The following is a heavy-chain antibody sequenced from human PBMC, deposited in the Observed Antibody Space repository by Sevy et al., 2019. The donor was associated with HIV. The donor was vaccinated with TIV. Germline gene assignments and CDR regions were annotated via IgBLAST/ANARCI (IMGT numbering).Heavy chain of an antibody. CDR3: AGRFCGGAKCYEDYYFAMDV. Sequence: ASVKVSCKASEYTFTGYYIHWVRQAPGQGLEWMGCINPDTGVTRYIQKLQGRVSMTRDTSIRTAYMELRSLSPDDTAEYFCAGRFCGGAKCYEDYYFAMDVWGQGTTVTVSS. D-gene: IGHD3-3*01. CDR2: INPDTGVT. J-gene: IGHJ6*02. CDR1: EYTFTGYY. V-gene: IGHV1-2*02.